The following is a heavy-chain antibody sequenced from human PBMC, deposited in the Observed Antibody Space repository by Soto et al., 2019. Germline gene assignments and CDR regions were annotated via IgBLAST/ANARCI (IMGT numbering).Heavy chain of an antibody. CDR2: ISAYNGNT. J-gene: IGHJ4*02. Sequence: ASVNVSCPASGYTFTSYGISWVRQAPGQGLEWMGWISAYNGNTNYAQKLQGRVTMTTDTSTSTAYMELRSLRSDDTAVYYCAVTPDSSGPYSFDDWGQVTLVTVAS. CDR1: GYTFTSYG. D-gene: IGHD6-19*01. CDR3: AVTPDSSGPYSFDD. V-gene: IGHV1-18*01.